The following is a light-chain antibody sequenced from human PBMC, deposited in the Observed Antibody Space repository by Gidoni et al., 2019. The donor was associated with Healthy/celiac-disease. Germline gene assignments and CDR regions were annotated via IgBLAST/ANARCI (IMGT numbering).Light chain of an antibody. CDR2: GAT. V-gene: IGKV3-20*01. CDR3: QQYCSSLPLT. J-gene: IGKJ2*01. CDR1: QSVSSSY. Sequence: EIQLTQSPGPLSLSPGERATLACRASQSVSSSYFAWYQQKPGQAPRLLLYGATSRSNGIPARFCGSGSATAFTITISSLEPEDFAAYYCQQYCSSLPLTFGQGTKVEIK.